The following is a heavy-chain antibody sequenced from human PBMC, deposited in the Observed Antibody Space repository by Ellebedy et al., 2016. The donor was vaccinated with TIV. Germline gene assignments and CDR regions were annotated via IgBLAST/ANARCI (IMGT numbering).Heavy chain of an antibody. CDR2: ISGSGST. CDR3: ARLTMLARLQNYGYHSMDV. J-gene: IGHJ6*02. Sequence: SETLSLTCTVFGDSMTSYYWSWIRQPPGKGLEWIGHISGSGSTIYNPSLKSRVTISVDTSKNQFSLKLSSVTAADTAVYYCARLTMLARLQNYGYHSMDVWGQGTTVTVSS. V-gene: IGHV4-59*01. CDR1: GDSMTSYY. D-gene: IGHD3-16*01.